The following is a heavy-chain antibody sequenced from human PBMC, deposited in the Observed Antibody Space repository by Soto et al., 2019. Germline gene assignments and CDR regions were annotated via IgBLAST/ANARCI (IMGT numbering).Heavy chain of an antibody. V-gene: IGHV1-18*01. CDR2: ISPYNGNT. Sequence: ASVKVSCKASGYTFRNYGITWVRQAPGQGLEWMAWISPYNGNTNYARDLQGRVTMTTDTSTSTAYMELRSLTSEDTAMYYCARDLVSGSDFWRTYKGEYFDYWGQGTLVTVSS. CDR1: GYTFRNYG. D-gene: IGHD3-3*01. CDR3: ARDLVSGSDFWRTYKGEYFDY. J-gene: IGHJ4*02.